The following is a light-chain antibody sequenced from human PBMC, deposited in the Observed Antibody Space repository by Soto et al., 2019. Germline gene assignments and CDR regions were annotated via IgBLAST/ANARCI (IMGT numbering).Light chain of an antibody. Sequence: DIQMTQSPSSLSASAGDTVTITCRASQNIADYLRWYQQKPGKAPKLLMYSSSILHDGVSSRFSGDGSGTAFTLTITGLQPEDFATYYCLQTFTTHLTFGGGTTVELK. CDR3: LQTFTTHLT. J-gene: IGKJ4*01. V-gene: IGKV1-39*01. CDR1: QNIADY. CDR2: SSS.